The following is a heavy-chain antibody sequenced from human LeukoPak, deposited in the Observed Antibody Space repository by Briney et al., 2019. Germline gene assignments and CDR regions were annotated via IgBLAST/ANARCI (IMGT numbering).Heavy chain of an antibody. CDR1: GFTFGDYA. D-gene: IGHD2/OR15-2a*01. CDR3: TRDPETLSDY. Sequence: PGRSLRLSCTASGFTFGDYAMSWVRQAPGKGLEWVGFIRSKAYGGTTEYAASVKGRFTISRDDSKSIAYLQMNSLKTEDTAVYYCTRDPETLSDYWGQGTLVTVSS. CDR2: IRSKAYGGTT. V-gene: IGHV3-49*04. J-gene: IGHJ4*02.